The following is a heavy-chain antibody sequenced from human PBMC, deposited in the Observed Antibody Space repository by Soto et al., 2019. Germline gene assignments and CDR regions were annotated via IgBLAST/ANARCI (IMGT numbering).Heavy chain of an antibody. Sequence: SETLSLTCTVSGGSISSYYWSWIRQPPGKGLEWIGYIYYSGSTNYNPSLKSRVTISVDTSKNQFSLKLSSVTAADTAVYYCARETPSAAYSSSSRFQNYYYMDVWGKGTTVTVSS. CDR2: IYYSGST. CDR1: GGSISSYY. J-gene: IGHJ6*03. V-gene: IGHV4-59*01. CDR3: ARETPSAAYSSSSRFQNYYYMDV. D-gene: IGHD6-6*01.